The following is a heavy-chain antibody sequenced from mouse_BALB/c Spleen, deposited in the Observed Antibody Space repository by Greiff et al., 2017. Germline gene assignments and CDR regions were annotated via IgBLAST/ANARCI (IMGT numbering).Heavy chain of an antibody. V-gene: IGHV1-14*01. CDR2: INPYNDGT. J-gene: IGHJ1*01. D-gene: IGHD2-14*01. CDR3: ARGRYDVDWYFDV. Sequence: VQLKESGPELVKPGASVKMSCKASGYTFTSYVMHWVKQKPGQGLEWIGYINPYNDGTKYNEKFKGKATLTSDKSSSTAYMELSSLTSEDSAVYYCARGRYDVDWYFDVWGAGTTVTVSS. CDR1: GYTFTSYV.